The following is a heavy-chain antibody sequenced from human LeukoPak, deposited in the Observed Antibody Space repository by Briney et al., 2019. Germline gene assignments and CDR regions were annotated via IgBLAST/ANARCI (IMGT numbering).Heavy chain of an antibody. CDR1: DYSIISGYY. V-gene: IGHV4-38-2*02. CDR3: ARGNGGYCSGGSCYPGAFDI. CDR2: IYHSGNT. D-gene: IGHD2-15*01. Sequence: PSETLSLTCTVSDYSIISGYYWGWIRQPPGKGLEWIGSIYHSGNTYYNPSLKSRVTISVDTSKNQFSLKLSSVTAADTAVYYCARGNGGYCSGGSCYPGAFDIWGQGTMVTVSS. J-gene: IGHJ3*02.